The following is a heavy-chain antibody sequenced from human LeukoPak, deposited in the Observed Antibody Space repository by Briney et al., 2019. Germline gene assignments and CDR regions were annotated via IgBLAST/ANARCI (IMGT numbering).Heavy chain of an antibody. J-gene: IGHJ4*02. CDR1: GITITDHR. Sequence: QPGGSLRLACAVSGITITDHRMHWVRQAPGKGLVWVSRIRSDGRDTNYADSVKGRFTISRDNAKNTLYLQMNSLGAEDTAVYYCGRDAVMRSGSIDYWGQGVLVTVSS. CDR3: GRDAVMRSGSIDY. CDR2: IRSDGRDT. V-gene: IGHV3-74*01. D-gene: IGHD3-10*01.